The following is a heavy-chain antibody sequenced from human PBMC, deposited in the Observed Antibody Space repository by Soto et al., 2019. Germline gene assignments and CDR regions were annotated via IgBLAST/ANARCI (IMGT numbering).Heavy chain of an antibody. CDR3: ARMRATHLFQH. Sequence: GGSLRLSCAASGFTFSDYYMSWIRQAPGKGLEWVSYISSSSSYTNYADSVKGRFTISRDNAKNSLYLQMNSLRAEDAAVYYCARMRATHLFQHWGQGTLVTVSS. V-gene: IGHV3-11*06. CDR2: ISSSSSYT. D-gene: IGHD1-26*01. CDR1: GFTFSDYY. J-gene: IGHJ1*01.